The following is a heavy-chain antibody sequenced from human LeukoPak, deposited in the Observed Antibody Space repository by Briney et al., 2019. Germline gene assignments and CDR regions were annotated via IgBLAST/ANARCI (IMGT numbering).Heavy chain of an antibody. V-gene: IGHV3-20*04. CDR2: INWNDGST. CDR3: ARVAYSAYDYPTLLPPFDY. D-gene: IGHD5-12*01. Sequence: GGSLRLSCAVSGFTSSSYWMHWVRQAPGKGLVWVSGINWNDGSTAYADSVKGRFTISRDNAKNSLSLQMNSLRAEDTALYYCARVAYSAYDYPTLLPPFDYWGQGTLVTVSS. J-gene: IGHJ4*02. CDR1: GFTSSSYW.